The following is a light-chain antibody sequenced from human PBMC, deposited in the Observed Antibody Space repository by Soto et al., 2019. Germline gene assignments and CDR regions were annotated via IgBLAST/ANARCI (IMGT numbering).Light chain of an antibody. V-gene: IGKV1D-16*01. Sequence: DIEVTQSHSTLSSSVLERITIPCRASQGVGGRLAWFQQKSGKAPQYLIQGASILQSGVPSRFSGSGSGTEFILTINKLQPEDFAVYFCLQVASFPRTFGLGTKVDIK. CDR3: LQVASFPRT. CDR2: GAS. J-gene: IGKJ1*01. CDR1: QGVGGR.